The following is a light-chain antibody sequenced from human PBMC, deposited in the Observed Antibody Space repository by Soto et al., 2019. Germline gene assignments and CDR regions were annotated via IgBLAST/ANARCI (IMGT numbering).Light chain of an antibody. CDR2: WAS. CDR1: QSILYSSNNKNY. V-gene: IGKV4-1*01. Sequence: DIVMTQSPDSLAVSLGERATINCKSSQSILYSSNNKNYLAWYQQKPGQPPKLLISWASTRESGVPDRFSGSGSGTDFTLTISSLQTEDVAVYYCQQYYLSSPLTFGGGTKVEI. CDR3: QQYYLSSPLT. J-gene: IGKJ4*01.